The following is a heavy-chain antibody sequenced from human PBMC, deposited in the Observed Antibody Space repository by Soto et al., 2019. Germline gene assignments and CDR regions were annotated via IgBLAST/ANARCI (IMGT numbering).Heavy chain of an antibody. D-gene: IGHD2-2*02. J-gene: IGHJ6*02. V-gene: IGHV3-9*01. CDR3: AKDLYRSSYYCGMDV. Sequence: EVQLVESGGGLVQPGRSLRLSCAASGFTFDDYAMHWVRQAPGKGLEWVSGISWNSGSIGYADSVKGRFTISRDNAKNSLYLQMNSLRAEDTALYYCAKDLYRSSYYCGMDVWGQGTTVTVSS. CDR2: ISWNSGSI. CDR1: GFTFDDYA.